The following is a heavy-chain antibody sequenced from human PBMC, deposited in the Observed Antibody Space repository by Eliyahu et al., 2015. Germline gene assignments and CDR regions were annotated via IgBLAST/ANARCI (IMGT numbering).Heavy chain of an antibody. CDR3: AHRRAGHCTVGSCYAFDS. CDR2: VYWDDDK. Sequence: QITLKESGPTLVKPTQTLTLTCDVSGFXXRTSGXGXAXIRQPPGKALEWLAVVYWDDDKRYNPSLESRMTITKDTSKNQVVLTMTNMDPVDTATYFCAHRRAGHCTVGSCYAFDSWGQGTLVTVSS. J-gene: IGHJ4*02. D-gene: IGHD2-15*01. V-gene: IGHV2-5*02. CDR1: GFXXRTSGXG.